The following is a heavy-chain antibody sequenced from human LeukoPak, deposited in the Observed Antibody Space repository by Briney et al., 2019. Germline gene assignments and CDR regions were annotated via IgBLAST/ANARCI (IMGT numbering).Heavy chain of an antibody. V-gene: IGHV1-2*02. CDR3: ARGSYYYDSSSPNWGY. Sequence: ASVKVSCKASGYTFTGCYMHWVRQAPGQGLEWMGWINPNSGGTNYAQKFQGRVTMTRDTSISTAYMELSRLRSDDTAVYYCARGSYYYDSSSPNWGYWGQGTLVTVSS. D-gene: IGHD3-22*01. CDR1: GYTFTGCY. CDR2: INPNSGGT. J-gene: IGHJ4*02.